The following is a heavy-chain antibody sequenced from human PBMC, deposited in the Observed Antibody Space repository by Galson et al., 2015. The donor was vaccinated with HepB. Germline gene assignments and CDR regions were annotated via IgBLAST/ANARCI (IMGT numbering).Heavy chain of an antibody. CDR3: ARGFYDFWSGYSYNWFDP. CDR2: INPSGGST. Sequence: SVKVSCKASGYTFTSYYMHWVRQAPGQGLEWMEIINPSGGSTSYAQKFQGRVTMTRDTSTSTVYMELSSLRSEDTAVYYCARGFYDFWSGYSYNWFDPWGQGTLVTVSS. CDR1: GYTFTSYY. V-gene: IGHV1-46*01. D-gene: IGHD3-3*01. J-gene: IGHJ5*02.